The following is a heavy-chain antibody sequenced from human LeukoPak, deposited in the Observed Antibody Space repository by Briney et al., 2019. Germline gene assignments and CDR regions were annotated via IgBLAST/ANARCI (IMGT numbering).Heavy chain of an antibody. J-gene: IGHJ4*02. V-gene: IGHV3-23*01. CDR1: GFTFSSYA. CDR2: ISGSGGST. CDR3: AKRNIGFLEWLSELDY. Sequence: PGGSLRLSCAASGFTFSSYAMSWVRQAPGKGLEWVSAISGSGGSTYYADSVKGRFTISRDNSKNTLYLQMNSLRAEDTAVYYCAKRNIGFLEWLSELDYWGRGTLVTVSS. D-gene: IGHD3-3*01.